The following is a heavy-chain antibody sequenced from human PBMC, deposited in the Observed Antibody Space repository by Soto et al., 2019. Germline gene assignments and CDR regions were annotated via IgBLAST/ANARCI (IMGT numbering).Heavy chain of an antibody. D-gene: IGHD6-19*01. CDR3: ARGLITGSHYSGGWYYFDS. J-gene: IGHJ4*02. CDR2: INHSGSA. Sequence: QVQLQQSGAGLLKPSETLSLTCAVYGESFSGYIWTWIRQTPGKGLQRIGQINHSGSASYNPSLKSRLTISVHTSNSQFSLELSSVTAADTAVYYCARGLITGSHYSGGWYYFDSWGQGTQVTVSS. CDR1: GESFSGYI. V-gene: IGHV4-34*01.